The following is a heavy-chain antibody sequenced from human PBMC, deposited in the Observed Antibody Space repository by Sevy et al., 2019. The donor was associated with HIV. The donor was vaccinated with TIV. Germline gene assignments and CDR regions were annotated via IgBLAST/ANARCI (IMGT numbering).Heavy chain of an antibody. CDR3: ARGRAIADSAEYFQH. J-gene: IGHJ1*01. CDR1: GYTFTGYY. V-gene: IGHV1-2*02. D-gene: IGHD6-13*01. CDR2: INPNSGGT. Sequence: ASVKVSCKASGYTFTGYYMHWVRQAPGQGLEWMGWINPNSGGTNYALKFQGRVTMTRDTSISTAYLELSRLRSDDTAVYYCARGRAIADSAEYFQHWGQGTLVTVSS.